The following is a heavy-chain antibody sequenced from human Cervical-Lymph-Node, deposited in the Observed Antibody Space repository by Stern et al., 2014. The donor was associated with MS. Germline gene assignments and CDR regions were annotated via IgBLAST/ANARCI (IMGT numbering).Heavy chain of an antibody. D-gene: IGHD2-15*01. Sequence: VQLVESEAEVKKPGASVKVSCKASGYTFTSYYMNWVRQAPGQGLEWMGIINPSGGSTSYAQKFQGRVTMTRDTSTSTVYMELSSQRSEDTAVYYCARVGRDMTFDPWGQGTLVTVSS. V-gene: IGHV1-46*01. CDR3: ARVGRDMTFDP. J-gene: IGHJ5*02. CDR2: INPSGGST. CDR1: GYTFTSYY.